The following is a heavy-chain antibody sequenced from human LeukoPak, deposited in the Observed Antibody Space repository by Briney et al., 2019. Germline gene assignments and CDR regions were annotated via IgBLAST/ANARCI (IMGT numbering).Heavy chain of an antibody. J-gene: IGHJ4*02. D-gene: IGHD3-9*01. CDR3: AKDYRGRYFDWLLYFYFDY. CDR2: ISGSGGST. V-gene: IGHV3-23*01. CDR1: GFTFSSYA. Sequence: GGSLRLSCAASGFTFSSYAMSWVRQAPGKGLEWVSAISGSGGSTYYADSVKGRFTISRDNSKNTLYLQMNSLRAEDTAVYYCAKDYRGRYFDWLLYFYFDYWGRGTLVTVSS.